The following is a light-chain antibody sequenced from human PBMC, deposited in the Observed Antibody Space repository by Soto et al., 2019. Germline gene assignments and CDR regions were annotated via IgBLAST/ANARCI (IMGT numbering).Light chain of an antibody. CDR3: QQYGSSPRT. CDR1: QSVSSSY. V-gene: IGKV3-20*01. Sequence: EIVLTQSPGTLSLSPGERATLSCRASQSVSSSYLAWYQQKPDQAPRLLIYGASSRATGIPDRFSGSGSGKDFTLTISRLEPEDFAVYYCQQYGSSPRTFGQGTKVEIK. CDR2: GAS. J-gene: IGKJ1*01.